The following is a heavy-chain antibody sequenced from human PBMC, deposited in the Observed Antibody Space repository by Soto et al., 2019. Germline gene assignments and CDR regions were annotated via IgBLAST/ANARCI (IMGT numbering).Heavy chain of an antibody. CDR2: IWFDGIKQ. CDR1: GFTFSSHG. Sequence: QAQLVESGGGEVQPGKSLRLSCAVSGFTFSSHGMHWVRQAPGKGLEWVAVIWFDGIKQFYADSVRGRFTISIDSSNNILYLQMTNMSPEDTAIYYCARVGMDVWGQGTAVTVSS. J-gene: IGHJ6*02. V-gene: IGHV3-33*01. CDR3: ARVGMDV.